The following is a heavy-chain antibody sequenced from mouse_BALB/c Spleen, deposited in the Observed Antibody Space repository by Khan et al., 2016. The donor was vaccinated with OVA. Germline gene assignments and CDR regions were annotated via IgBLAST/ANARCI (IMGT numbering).Heavy chain of an antibody. Sequence: QMQLEESGAELARPGASVKMSCKASGYTFTSYTIHWVQQRPGQGLEWIGYINPRSGYTNYNQKFKDKATLTADKSSSTAYMQLSSLTSEDSAVYYCARRTTGYAMDYWGQGTSVTVSS. CDR3: ARRTTGYAMDY. J-gene: IGHJ4*01. CDR1: GYTFTSYT. D-gene: IGHD2-14*01. V-gene: IGHV1-4*01. CDR2: INPRSGYT.